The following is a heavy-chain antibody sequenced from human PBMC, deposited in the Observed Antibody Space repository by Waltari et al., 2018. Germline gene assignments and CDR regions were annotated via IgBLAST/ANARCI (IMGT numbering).Heavy chain of an antibody. J-gene: IGHJ4*02. Sequence: QVQLQESGPGLVKPSQTLSLTCTVSGGSIDSGSYYWSWIRQPAGKGLEWIGRIYTSGSTNYNPSRKSLGTISVDTSKNQFSLNLSSVTAADTAVYYCARGPLLSKVDYWGQGTLVTVSS. V-gene: IGHV4-61*02. D-gene: IGHD1-26*01. CDR1: GGSIDSGSYY. CDR2: IYTSGST. CDR3: ARGPLLSKVDY.